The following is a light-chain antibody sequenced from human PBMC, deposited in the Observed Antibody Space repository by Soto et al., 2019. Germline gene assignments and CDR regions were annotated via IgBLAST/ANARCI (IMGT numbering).Light chain of an antibody. CDR1: QSVSSN. Sequence: EIVMTQSPATLSVSPGERATLSCRASQSVSSNLAWYQQKPGQAPRLLIYGASTRATGIPARFSGSGSGTEFTLTISSLQSEDFAVYFCQQYNNWPGTFGQVTKLEIK. CDR3: QQYNNWPGT. V-gene: IGKV3-15*01. CDR2: GAS. J-gene: IGKJ2*01.